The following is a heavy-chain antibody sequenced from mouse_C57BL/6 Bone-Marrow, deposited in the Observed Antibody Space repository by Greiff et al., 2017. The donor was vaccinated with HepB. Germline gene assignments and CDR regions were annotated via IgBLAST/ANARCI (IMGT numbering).Heavy chain of an antibody. J-gene: IGHJ2*01. CDR1: GFTFSSYA. CDR3: ARDWGGDY. V-gene: IGHV5-4*01. CDR2: ISDGGSYT. Sequence: EVQVVESGGGLVKPGGSLKLSCAASGFTFSSYAMSWVRQTPEKRLEWVATISDGGSYTYYPDNVKGRFTISRDNAKNNLYLQMSHLKSEDTARYYCARDWGGDYWGQGTTLTVSS.